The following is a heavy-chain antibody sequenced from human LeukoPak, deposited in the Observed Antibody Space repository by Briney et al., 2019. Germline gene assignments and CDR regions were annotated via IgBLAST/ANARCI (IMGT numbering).Heavy chain of an antibody. V-gene: IGHV3-33*08. Sequence: GGSLRLSCAASGFTFSYAWTSWVRQAPGKGLEWVAVIWYDGSNKYYADSVKGRFTISRDNSKNMLFLQMNSLTVEDTAVYYCARWGDGKKFDYWGQGTLLTVSS. CDR2: IWYDGSNK. D-gene: IGHD3-16*01. CDR1: GFTFSYAW. J-gene: IGHJ4*02. CDR3: ARWGDGKKFDY.